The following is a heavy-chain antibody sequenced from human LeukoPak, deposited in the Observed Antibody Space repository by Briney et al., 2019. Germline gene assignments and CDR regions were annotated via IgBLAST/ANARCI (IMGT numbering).Heavy chain of an antibody. CDR1: GGTFSSYA. J-gene: IGHJ4*02. CDR3: ARAGYGDSDFDY. V-gene: IGHV1-69*13. D-gene: IGHD4-17*01. CDR2: IIPIFGTA. Sequence: SVKVSCKASGGTFSSYAISWVRQAPGQGLEWMGGIIPIFGTANYAQKFQGRVTITADESTSTAYMELSRLRSDDTAVYYCARAGYGDSDFDYWGQGTLVTVSS.